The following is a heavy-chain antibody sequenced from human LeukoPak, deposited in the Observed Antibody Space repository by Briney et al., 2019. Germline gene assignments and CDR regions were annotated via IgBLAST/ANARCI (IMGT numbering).Heavy chain of an antibody. CDR2: IWYEGSNK. CDR1: GFTFNSYG. V-gene: IGHV3-33*01. CDR3: ARGEYDILTGYIDH. Sequence: GGSLRLSCAASGFTFNSYGMHWVRQAPGKGLEWVAVIWYEGSNKHYADSVRGRFTISRDNSKNMLYLQMNSLRVEDTAVCFCARGEYDILTGYIDHWGHGTLVTVSS. J-gene: IGHJ4*01. D-gene: IGHD3-9*01.